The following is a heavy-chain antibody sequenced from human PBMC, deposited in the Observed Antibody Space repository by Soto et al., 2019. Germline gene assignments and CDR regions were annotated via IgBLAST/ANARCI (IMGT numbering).Heavy chain of an antibody. CDR3: ARSHTYDFWSGYYHYGMDV. Sequence: GASVKVSCKASGYTFTSYGISWVRQAPGQGLEWMGWISAYNGNTNYAQKLQGRVTMTTDTSTSTAYMELRSLRSDDTAVYYCARSHTYDFWSGYYHYGMDVWGQGTTVTVSS. D-gene: IGHD3-3*01. V-gene: IGHV1-18*01. J-gene: IGHJ6*02. CDR2: ISAYNGNT. CDR1: GYTFTSYG.